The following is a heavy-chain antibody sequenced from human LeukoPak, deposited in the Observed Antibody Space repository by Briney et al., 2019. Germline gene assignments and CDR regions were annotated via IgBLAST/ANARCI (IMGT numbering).Heavy chain of an antibody. J-gene: IGHJ4*02. CDR3: ARFIAAPYYFDY. CDR2: ISSSRSYI. CDR1: GFTFSDYS. V-gene: IGHV3-21*01. D-gene: IGHD6-13*01. Sequence: GGSLRLSCAASGFTFSDYSMNWVRQVPGKGLEWVSFISSSRSYIYYADSVKGRFTISRDNAKNSLYLQMNSLRAEDTAVYYCARFIAAPYYFDYWGRGTLVTVSS.